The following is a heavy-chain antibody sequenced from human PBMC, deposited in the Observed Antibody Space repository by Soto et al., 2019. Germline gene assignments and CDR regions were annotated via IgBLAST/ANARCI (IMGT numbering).Heavy chain of an antibody. J-gene: IGHJ5*02. CDR2: IYYSGST. Sequence: SETLSLTCTVSGGSISSYYWSWIRQPPGKGLEWIGYIYYSGSTNYNPSLKSRVTISVDTSKNQFSLKLSSVTAADTAVYYCARDRYYYDSSGYRAEMGFDPWGQGTLVTVSS. D-gene: IGHD3-22*01. V-gene: IGHV4-59*01. CDR1: GGSISSYY. CDR3: ARDRYYYDSSGYRAEMGFDP.